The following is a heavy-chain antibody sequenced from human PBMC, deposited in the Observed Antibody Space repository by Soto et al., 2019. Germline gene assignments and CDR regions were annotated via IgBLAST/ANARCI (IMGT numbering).Heavy chain of an antibody. CDR1: GGSISSKNC. Sequence: PSETLSLTCAVSGGSISSKNCWTWVRQPPGKGLEWIGEIYHTGGTNYNSSLKNRASISVDKSNNQFSLKLNSVTPEDTAVYYCARDFNWNYAGNRFDPWGQGTLVTVSS. CDR3: ARDFNWNYAGNRFDP. V-gene: IGHV4-4*02. J-gene: IGHJ5*02. CDR2: IYHTGGT. D-gene: IGHD1-7*01.